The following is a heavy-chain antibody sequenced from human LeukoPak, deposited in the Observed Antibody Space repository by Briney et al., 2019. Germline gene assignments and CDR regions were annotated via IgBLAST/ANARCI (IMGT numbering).Heavy chain of an antibody. CDR1: GFTFSSYD. D-gene: IGHD6-19*01. Sequence: GGSLRLSCAASGFTFSSYDMHWVRQATGKGLGWVSVIGTSGDTYYAGSVKGRFTISRENAKNSLYLQMNSLTAGDTAVYFCSRVGSSGWPNYFDSWGQGTLVTVSS. V-gene: IGHV3-13*04. J-gene: IGHJ4*02. CDR2: IGTSGDT. CDR3: SRVGSSGWPNYFDS.